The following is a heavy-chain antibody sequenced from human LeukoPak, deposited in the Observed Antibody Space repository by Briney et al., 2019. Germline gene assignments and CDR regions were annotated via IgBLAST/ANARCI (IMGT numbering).Heavy chain of an antibody. V-gene: IGHV4-31*03. CDR3: ARNNYYDSSGYYYFDY. CDR1: GGSISSGGYY. CDR2: IHYSGST. Sequence: SETLSLTCTVSGGSISSGGYYWSWIRQHPGKGLEWIGYIHYSGSTYYNPSLKSRVTISVDTSKNQFSLKLSSVTAADTAVYYCARNNYYDSSGYYYFDYWGQGTLVTVSS. J-gene: IGHJ4*02. D-gene: IGHD3-22*01.